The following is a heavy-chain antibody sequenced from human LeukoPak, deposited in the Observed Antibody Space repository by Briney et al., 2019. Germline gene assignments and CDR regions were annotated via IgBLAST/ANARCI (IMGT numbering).Heavy chain of an antibody. CDR3: ARGRYGSGVRGNNWFDP. J-gene: IGHJ5*02. D-gene: IGHD3-10*01. Sequence: PSQTLSLTCTVSGGSISSGGYYWSWIRQHPGKGLEWIGYIYYSGSTYYNPSLKSRVTISVDTSKNQFSLKLSSVTAADTAVYYCARGRYGSGVRGNNWFDPWGQGTLVTVSS. CDR1: GGSISSGGYY. CDR2: IYYSGST. V-gene: IGHV4-31*03.